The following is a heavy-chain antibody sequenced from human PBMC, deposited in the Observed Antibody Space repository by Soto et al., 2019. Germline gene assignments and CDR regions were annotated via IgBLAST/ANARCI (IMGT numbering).Heavy chain of an antibody. V-gene: IGHV1-2*04. J-gene: IGHJ3*02. CDR1: GYTFTGYY. Sequence: ASVKVSCKASGYTFTGYYMHWVRQAPGQGLEWMGWINPNSGGTNYAQKFQGWVTVTRDTSISTAYMELSRLRSDDTAVYYCARDRFDSSGYGDAFDIWGQGTMVTVSS. CDR3: ARDRFDSSGYGDAFDI. D-gene: IGHD3-22*01. CDR2: INPNSGGT.